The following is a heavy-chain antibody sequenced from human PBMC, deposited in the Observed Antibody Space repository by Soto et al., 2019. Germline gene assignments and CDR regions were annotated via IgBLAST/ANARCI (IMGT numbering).Heavy chain of an antibody. CDR3: ARGGYYYDSSGYSEVYYFDY. V-gene: IGHV4-31*01. Sequence: PSETLSLTCTVSGGSIGSGSYYWSWIRQHPGKGLEWIGYIYFSGSTYYNPSLKSLVTISEDTSKNQFSRRLSSVTAADTAMYYCARGGYYYDSSGYSEVYYFDYWGQGLLVTVSS. D-gene: IGHD3-22*01. J-gene: IGHJ4*02. CDR1: GGSIGSGSYY. CDR2: IYFSGST.